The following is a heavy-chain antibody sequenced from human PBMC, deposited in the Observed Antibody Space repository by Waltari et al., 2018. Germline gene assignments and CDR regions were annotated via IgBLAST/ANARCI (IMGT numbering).Heavy chain of an antibody. J-gene: IGHJ4*02. D-gene: IGHD4-17*01. CDR1: GFTFSRSA. V-gene: IGHV3-23*04. CDR2: ISGSGGST. CDR3: AKDAAPNYGNYVLGYDY. Sequence: EVQLVESGGGLVQPGGSLRLSCAASGFTFSRSAMRWVRQAPGRGLEWVSAISGSGGSTYYADSVKGRFTISRDNSKNTLYLQMNSLRAEDTAVYYCAKDAAPNYGNYVLGYDYWGQGTLVTVSS.